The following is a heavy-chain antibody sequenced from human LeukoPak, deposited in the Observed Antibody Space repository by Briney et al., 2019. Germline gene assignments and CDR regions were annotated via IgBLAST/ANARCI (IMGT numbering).Heavy chain of an antibody. Sequence: GGSLSLSSAAYAFTFSTYTMSCVRQIPRKGREWVSAVSGGDDSTYYAYSVKGPFTISRDNSRNTLYLPMTAQRAEDTAVYFCAKSSESSCRGSFCYPFDYWGQGNLVTVSS. CDR1: AFTFSTYT. CDR3: AKSSESSCRGSFCYPFDY. CDR2: VSGGDDST. J-gene: IGHJ4*02. V-gene: IGHV3-23*01. D-gene: IGHD2-15*01.